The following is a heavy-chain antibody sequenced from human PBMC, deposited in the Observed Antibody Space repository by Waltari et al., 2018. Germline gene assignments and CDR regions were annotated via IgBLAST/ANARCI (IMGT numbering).Heavy chain of an antibody. V-gene: IGHV3-7*03. CDR2: IKRDGSEK. J-gene: IGHJ4*02. CDR3: ARGSDY. Sequence: EVQLVESGGGLVQPGGSLRLSCAASGFPFNNYWMNWVRQAPGKGLEWVANIKRDGSEKYYVDSVKGRFTISRDNAKNSLYLQMNSLRAEDTAVYYCARGSDYWGQGTLVTVSS. D-gene: IGHD3-10*01. CDR1: GFPFNNYW.